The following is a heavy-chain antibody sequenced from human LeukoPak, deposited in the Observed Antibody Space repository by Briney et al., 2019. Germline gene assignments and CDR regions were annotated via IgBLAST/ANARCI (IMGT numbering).Heavy chain of an antibody. V-gene: IGHV3-21*01. CDR3: ASEWFGEFPFDY. Sequence: GGSLRLSCAASGFTFSSYSMNWVRQAPEKGLEWVSSISSSSSYIYYADSVKGRFTISRDNAKNPLYLQMNSLRAEDTAVYYCASEWFGEFPFDYWGQGTLVTVSS. D-gene: IGHD3-10*01. J-gene: IGHJ4*02. CDR1: GFTFSSYS. CDR2: ISSSSSYI.